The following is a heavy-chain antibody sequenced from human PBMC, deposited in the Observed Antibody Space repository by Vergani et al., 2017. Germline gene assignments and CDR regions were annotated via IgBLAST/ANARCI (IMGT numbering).Heavy chain of an antibody. D-gene: IGHD3-3*01. CDR3: AKEHYDFWSGYPNLSPSDL. CDR2: ISWNSGSI. CDR1: GFTFDDYA. J-gene: IGHJ2*01. Sequence: EVQLVESGGGLVQPGRSLRLSCAASGFTFDDYAMHWVRQAPGKGLVWVSGISWNSGSIGYADSVKGRFTISRDNAKNSLYLQMNSLRAEDTALYYCAKEHYDFWSGYPNLSPSDLWARGTLVTVSS. V-gene: IGHV3-9*01.